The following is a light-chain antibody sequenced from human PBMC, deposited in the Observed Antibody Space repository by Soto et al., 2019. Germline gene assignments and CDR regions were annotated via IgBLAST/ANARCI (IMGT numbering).Light chain of an antibody. CDR2: RNR. J-gene: IGLJ2*01. Sequence: QSVLTQPPSSYGTPGQRVSISCSGSASNIVSNSVNWYQQFPGTAPKLLLYRNRQRPSGVPDRFSGSKSGTSASLAISGLQSDDDGDYYCAAWDDTLTAVLFGGGTTVTVL. CDR1: ASNIVSNS. CDR3: AAWDDTLTAVL. V-gene: IGLV1-44*01.